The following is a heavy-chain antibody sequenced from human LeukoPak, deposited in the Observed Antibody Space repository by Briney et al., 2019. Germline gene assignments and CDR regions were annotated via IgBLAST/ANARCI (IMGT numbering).Heavy chain of an antibody. J-gene: IGHJ4*02. CDR3: ARVLSSGYDSY. D-gene: IGHD3-22*01. V-gene: IGHV4-39*07. CDR1: GGSISSSSYY. CDR2: IYYSGST. Sequence: SETLSLTCTVSGGSISSSSYYWGWIRQPPGKGLEWIGSIYYSGSTYYNPSLRSRVTISVDTSKNQFSLKLSSVTAADTAVYYCARVLSSGYDSYWGQGTLVTVSS.